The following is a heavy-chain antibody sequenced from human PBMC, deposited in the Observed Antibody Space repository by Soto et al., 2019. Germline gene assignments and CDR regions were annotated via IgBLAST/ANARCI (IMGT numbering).Heavy chain of an antibody. CDR1: GFTFSSYA. J-gene: IGHJ6*02. V-gene: IGHV3-23*01. Sequence: GGSLRLSCAASGFTFSSYAMSWVRQAPGKGLEWVSAISGSGGSTYYADSVKGRFTISRDNSKNTLYLQMNSLRAEDTAVYYCAKRGRSSGYYYYYGMDVWGQGTTVTVSS. D-gene: IGHD5-12*01. CDR3: AKRGRSSGYYYYYGMDV. CDR2: ISGSGGST.